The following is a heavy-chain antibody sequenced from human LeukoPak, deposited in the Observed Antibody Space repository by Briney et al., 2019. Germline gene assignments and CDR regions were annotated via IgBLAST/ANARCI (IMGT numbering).Heavy chain of an antibody. CDR3: AKDSSAVAGTVDYFDY. Sequence: PGGSLRLSCAASGFTFSTYAMSWVRQAPGKGLEWVAVISYDGSNKYYADSVKGRFTISRDNSKNTLYLQMNSLRAEDTAVYYCAKDSSAVAGTVDYFDYWGQGTLVTVSS. V-gene: IGHV3-30*18. D-gene: IGHD6-19*01. J-gene: IGHJ4*02. CDR1: GFTFSTYA. CDR2: ISYDGSNK.